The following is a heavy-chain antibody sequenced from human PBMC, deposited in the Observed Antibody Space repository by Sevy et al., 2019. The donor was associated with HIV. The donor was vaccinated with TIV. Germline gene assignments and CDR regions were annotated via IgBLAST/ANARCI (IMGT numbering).Heavy chain of an antibody. CDR1: GFSLSGYG. CDR3: ARESIAVAGIGYYFKY. CDR2: IWHDGSNK. V-gene: IGHV3-33*01. D-gene: IGHD6-19*01. J-gene: IGHJ4*01. Sequence: LSLTCAASGFSLSGYGMHWVRQAPGKGLEWVAVIWHDGSNKEYADSVKGRFTISRDNSKNTLYLQMNSLRAEDTAVYYCARESIAVAGIGYYFKYWGHGTLVTVSS.